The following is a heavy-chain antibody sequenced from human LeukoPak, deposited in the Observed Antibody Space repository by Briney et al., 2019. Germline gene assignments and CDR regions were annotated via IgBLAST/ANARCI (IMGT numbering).Heavy chain of an antibody. CDR3: ARDGLQQYYYYYMDV. Sequence: SETLSLTCAVYGGSFSGYYWSWIRQPPGKGLEWIGEINHSGSTNYNPSLKSRVTISVDTSKNQFSLKLSSVTAADTAVYYCARDGLQQYYYYYMDVWGKGTTVTISS. D-gene: IGHD2-8*01. CDR2: INHSGST. J-gene: IGHJ6*03. CDR1: GGSFSGYY. V-gene: IGHV4-34*01.